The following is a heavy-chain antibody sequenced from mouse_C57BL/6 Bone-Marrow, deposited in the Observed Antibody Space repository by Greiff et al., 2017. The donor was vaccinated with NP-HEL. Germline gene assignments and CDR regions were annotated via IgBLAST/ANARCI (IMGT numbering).Heavy chain of an antibody. D-gene: IGHD4-1*01. V-gene: IGHV5-17*01. CDR3: ARPIHWDWYFDV. J-gene: IGHJ1*03. Sequence: EVKVVESGGGLVKPGGSLKLSCAASGFTFSDSGMHWVRQAPEKGLEWVAYISSGSSTIYYADTVKGRFTISRDNAKNTLFLQMTSLRSEDTAMYYCARPIHWDWYFDVWGTGTTVTVSS. CDR2: ISSGSSTI. CDR1: GFTFSDSG.